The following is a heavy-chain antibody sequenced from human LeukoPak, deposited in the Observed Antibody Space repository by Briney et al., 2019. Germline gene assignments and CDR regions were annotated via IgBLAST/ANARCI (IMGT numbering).Heavy chain of an antibody. V-gene: IGHV4-38-2*02. CDR2: IYHSGST. D-gene: IGHD6-25*01. Sequence: SETLSLTCSVSRYSITSGYYWGWIRRPPGKGLEWIGTIYHSGSTYYNPSLKSRVSISVDTSKNQFSLKLSSVTASDTAVYSCARKNIPSPRIRYSSDWNGRAFDYWGQGTLVTVSS. CDR1: RYSITSGYY. CDR3: ARKNIPSPRIRYSSDWNGRAFDY. J-gene: IGHJ4*02.